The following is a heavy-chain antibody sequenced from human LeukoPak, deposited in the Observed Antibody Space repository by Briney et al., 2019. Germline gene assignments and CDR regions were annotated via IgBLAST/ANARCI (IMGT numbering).Heavy chain of an antibody. V-gene: IGHV3-23*03. CDR1: GFTFSSYA. Sequence: GGSLRLSCAASGFTFSSYAMSWVRQAPGKGLEWVSILYSGGNTYYADSVKGRFTISRDNSKNTLYLQMNSLRAEDTAVYYCAKARGVRDFDYWGQGTLVTVSS. D-gene: IGHD3-10*01. J-gene: IGHJ4*02. CDR2: LYSGGNT. CDR3: AKARGVRDFDY.